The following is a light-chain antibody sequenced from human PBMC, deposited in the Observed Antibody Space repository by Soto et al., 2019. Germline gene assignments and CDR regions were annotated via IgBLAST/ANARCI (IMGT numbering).Light chain of an antibody. V-gene: IGKV3-20*01. J-gene: IGKJ1*01. Sequence: EIVLTQSPGTLSLSPGERATLSCRASQCVSNNYLAWYQQKPGQAPRLVIYGASNRATGIPDRFSASVSRTDFTLTISRLEPEDFAVYYCQQYISSPLTFGQGTKVDI. CDR3: QQYISSPLT. CDR2: GAS. CDR1: QCVSNNY.